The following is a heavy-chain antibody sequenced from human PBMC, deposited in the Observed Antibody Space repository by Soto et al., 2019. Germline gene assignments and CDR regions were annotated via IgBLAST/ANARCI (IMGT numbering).Heavy chain of an antibody. CDR3: AKSNSGYYSPTFDS. D-gene: IGHD3-22*01. V-gene: IGHV3-30*18. J-gene: IGHJ4*02. CDR2: ISQDGNNK. Sequence: PGGSLRLSCGASGFIFSNHGMHGVRQAPGKGLEWVAVISQDGNNKNYADSVKGRFTIARDNSKNTLYLQMNSLRTEDTSVYYCAKSNSGYYSPTFDSWGQGT. CDR1: GFIFSNHG.